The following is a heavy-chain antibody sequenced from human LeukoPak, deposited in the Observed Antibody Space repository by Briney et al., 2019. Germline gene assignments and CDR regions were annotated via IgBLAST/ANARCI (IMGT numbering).Heavy chain of an antibody. CDR3: ARVAGDYGDYPYYFDY. J-gene: IGHJ4*02. D-gene: IGHD4-17*01. CDR1: GYTFTSYG. CDR2: ISAYNGNT. V-gene: IGHV1-18*01. Sequence: ASVNVSCKASGYTFTSYGISWVRQAPGQGLEWMGWISAYNGNTNYAQKLQGRVTMTTDTSTSTAYMELRSLSSDDTAVYYCARVAGDYGDYPYYFDYWGQGTLVTVSS.